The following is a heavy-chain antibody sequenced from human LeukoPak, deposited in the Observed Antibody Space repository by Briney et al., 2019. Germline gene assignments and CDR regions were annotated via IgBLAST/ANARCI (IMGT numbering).Heavy chain of an antibody. V-gene: IGHV3-23*01. J-gene: IGHJ4*02. CDR2: ISGSGGST. CDR1: GFTFSSYA. CDR3: ASDPTPLYSYGYEVDY. D-gene: IGHD5-18*01. Sequence: GGSLRLSCAASGFTFSSYAMSWVRQAPGKGLEWVSAISGSGGSTYYADSVKGRFTISRDNSKNTLYLQMNSLRAEDTAVYYCASDPTPLYSYGYEVDYWGQGTLVTVSS.